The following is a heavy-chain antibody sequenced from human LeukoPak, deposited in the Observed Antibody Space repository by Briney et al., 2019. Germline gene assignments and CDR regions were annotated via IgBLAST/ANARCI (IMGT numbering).Heavy chain of an antibody. D-gene: IGHD3-22*01. V-gene: IGHV3-7*03. Sequence: GGSLRLSCAASGFTFSSYWMSWVRQAPGKGLEWVANIKQDGSEKYYVDSVKGRFTISRDNAKNTLYLQMNSLRAEDTAVYYCAILIVVIRDGMDVWGQGTTVTVSS. J-gene: IGHJ6*02. CDR3: AILIVVIRDGMDV. CDR2: IKQDGSEK. CDR1: GFTFSSYW.